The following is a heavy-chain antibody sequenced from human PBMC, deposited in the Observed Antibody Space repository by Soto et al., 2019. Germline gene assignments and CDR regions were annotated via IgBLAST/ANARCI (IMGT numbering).Heavy chain of an antibody. J-gene: IGHJ6*02. CDR2: IYYSGST. CDR3: ARTCSSTSCDPDYYYGMDV. Sequence: PSETLSLTCTVSGGSISIYYWSWIRQPPGKGLEWIGYIYYSGSTNYNPSLKSRVTISVDTSKNQFSLKLSSVTAADTAVYYCARTCSSTSCDPDYYYGMDVWGQGTTVTVSS. D-gene: IGHD2-2*01. CDR1: GGSISIYY. V-gene: IGHV4-59*08.